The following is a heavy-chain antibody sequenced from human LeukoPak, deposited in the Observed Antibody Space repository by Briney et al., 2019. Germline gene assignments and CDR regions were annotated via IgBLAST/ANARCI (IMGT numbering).Heavy chain of an antibody. V-gene: IGHV3-23*01. D-gene: IGHD3-3*01. CDR3: AKELTYYDLWSGYFDY. Sequence: GGSLRLSCAASGFTFSSYAMSWVRQAPGKGLEWVSAISGSGGSTYYADSVKGRFTISRDNSKNTLYLQMNSLRAEDTAVYYCAKELTYYDLWSGYFDYWGQGTLVTVSS. J-gene: IGHJ4*02. CDR1: GFTFSSYA. CDR2: ISGSGGST.